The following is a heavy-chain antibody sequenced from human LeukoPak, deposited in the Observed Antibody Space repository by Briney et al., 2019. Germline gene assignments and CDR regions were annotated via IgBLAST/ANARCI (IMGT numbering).Heavy chain of an antibody. CDR1: GYTFTDYY. V-gene: IGHV1-2*02. CDR2: INPNSGGT. D-gene: IGHD6-6*01. Sequence: ASVKVSCKASGYTFTDYYIHWVRQAPGQGLEWMGWINPNSGGTNYAQKFQGRVTMTRDTSISTAYMELSRLRSDDTAVYYCEREGKQLVGFDYWGQGTLVTVSS. J-gene: IGHJ4*02. CDR3: EREGKQLVGFDY.